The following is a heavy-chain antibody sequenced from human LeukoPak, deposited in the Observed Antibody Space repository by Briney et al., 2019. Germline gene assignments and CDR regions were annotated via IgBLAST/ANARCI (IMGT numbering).Heavy chain of an antibody. Sequence: SVKVSCKASGGTFSNYPIIWVRQAPGRGLEWLGGIIPIYGTANYALMFQGRITLTAHKSTATAYMELRSLTSDDTAMYFCATHKGGYNYWWFDIWGQGTLVSVSS. CDR1: GGTFSNYP. CDR2: IIPIYGTA. D-gene: IGHD5-24*01. V-gene: IGHV1-69*06. J-gene: IGHJ5*02. CDR3: ATHKGGYNYWWFDI.